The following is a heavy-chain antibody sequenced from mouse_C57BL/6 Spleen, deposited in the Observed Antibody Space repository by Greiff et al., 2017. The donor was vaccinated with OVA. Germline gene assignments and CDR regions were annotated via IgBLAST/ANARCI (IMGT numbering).Heavy chain of an antibody. CDR1: GYTFTSYW. Sequence: VQLQQPGAELVMPGASVKLSCKASGYTFTSYWMHWVKQRPGQGLEWIGEIDPSDSYTNYTQKFKGKSTLTVDNSSSTAYMQLSSLTSEDTAVYYCARADPSMDYWGQGTSVTVSS. CDR3: ARADPSMDY. CDR2: IDPSDSYT. J-gene: IGHJ4*01. V-gene: IGHV1-69*01.